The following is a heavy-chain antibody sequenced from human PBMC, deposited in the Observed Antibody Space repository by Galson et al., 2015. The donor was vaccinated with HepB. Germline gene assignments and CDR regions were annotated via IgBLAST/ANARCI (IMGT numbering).Heavy chain of an antibody. D-gene: IGHD2-2*01. Sequence: SVKVSCKASGYTFTSYGISWVRQAPGQGLEWMGWISAYNGNTNYAQKLQGRVTMTTDTSTSTAYMELRSLRSDDTAVYYCARHCSSTSCYVVWFDPWGQGTLVTVSS. CDR2: ISAYNGNT. J-gene: IGHJ5*02. CDR1: GYTFTSYG. V-gene: IGHV1-18*01. CDR3: ARHCSSTSCYVVWFDP.